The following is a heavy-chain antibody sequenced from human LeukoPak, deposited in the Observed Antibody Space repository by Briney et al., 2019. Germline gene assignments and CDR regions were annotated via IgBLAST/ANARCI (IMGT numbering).Heavy chain of an antibody. CDR3: ASRYCSGGSCSRVVDY. CDR2: IYHSGST. CDR1: GGSLSSSNW. V-gene: IGHV4-4*02. Sequence: SHTLSLTCAVSGGSLSSSNWRSWVRHPPRKGLEWIGEIYHSGSTNYNPSLKSRVNISVDKSKNQCSLKVSSVAAADTAVYYCASRYCSGGSCSRVVDYWGQGTLVSASS. J-gene: IGHJ4*02. D-gene: IGHD2-15*01.